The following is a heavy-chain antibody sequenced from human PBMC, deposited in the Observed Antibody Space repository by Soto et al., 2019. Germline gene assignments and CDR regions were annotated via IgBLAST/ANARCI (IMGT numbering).Heavy chain of an antibody. J-gene: IGHJ4*02. V-gene: IGHV3-23*01. CDR3: AKLMTSVTTGVDH. D-gene: IGHD4-17*01. CDR2: ISGSGSTT. Sequence: GGSLRLSCAASGVIFRSSAMTWVRQAPGKGLEWVTAISGSGSTTYYADSVKGRFTISRDNSKNTLYLQLNSLRTEDTAVYYCAKLMTSVTTGVDHWGQGTLVTVS. CDR1: GVIFRSSA.